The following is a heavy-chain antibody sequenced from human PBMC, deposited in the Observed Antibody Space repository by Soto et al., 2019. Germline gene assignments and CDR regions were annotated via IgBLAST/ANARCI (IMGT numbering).Heavy chain of an antibody. J-gene: IGHJ4*02. CDR3: AGVASIVTGYTIAPFFDY. CDR2: IYYSGST. Sequence: QVQLQESGPGLVKPSQTLSLTCTVSGGSISSGGYYWSWIRQHPGKGLEWIGYIYYSGSTYYNPSLKSRVTISVDTSKNQFSLKLSSVTAADTAVYYCAGVASIVTGYTIAPFFDYWGQGTLVTVSS. D-gene: IGHD3-9*01. V-gene: IGHV4-31*03. CDR1: GGSISSGGYY.